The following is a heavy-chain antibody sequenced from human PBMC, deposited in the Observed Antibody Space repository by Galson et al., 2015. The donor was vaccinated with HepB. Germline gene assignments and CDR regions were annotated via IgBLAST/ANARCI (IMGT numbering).Heavy chain of an antibody. V-gene: IGHV3-9*01. J-gene: IGHJ4*02. CDR1: GFTFDDYA. CDR2: ISWNSGSI. Sequence: SLRLSCAASGFTFDDYAMHWVRQAPGKGLEWVSGISWNSGSIGYADSVKGRFTISRDNAKNSLYLQMNSLRAEDTALYYCAKMFGAGVIPSATRAYSGEPLEYYFDYWGQGTLVTVSS. D-gene: IGHD1-14*01. CDR3: AKMFGAGVIPSATRAYSGEPLEYYFDY.